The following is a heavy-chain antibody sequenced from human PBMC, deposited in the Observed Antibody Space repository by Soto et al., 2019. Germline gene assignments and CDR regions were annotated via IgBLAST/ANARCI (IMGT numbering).Heavy chain of an antibody. CDR2: IIPIFGTA. Sequence: ASVKVSCKASGGTFSSYAISWVRQAPGQGLEWMGGIIPIFGTANYAQKFQDRVTITADESTSTAYMELSSLRSEDTAVYYCASQFLAYDSSGYFDYWGQGTLVTVSS. J-gene: IGHJ4*02. D-gene: IGHD3-22*01. CDR1: GGTFSSYA. V-gene: IGHV1-69*13. CDR3: ASQFLAYDSSGYFDY.